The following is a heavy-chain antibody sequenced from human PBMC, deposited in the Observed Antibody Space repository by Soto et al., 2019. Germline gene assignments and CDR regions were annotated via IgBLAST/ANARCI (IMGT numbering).Heavy chain of an antibody. D-gene: IGHD1-1*01. CDR1: GFTFTNYY. J-gene: IGHJ4*01. V-gene: IGHV1-46*04. CDR3: GRDSEDTTLRQWGRSFHY. CDR2: INPSGGGT. Sequence: QVQLVQSGAEVKKPGASVKVSCKASGFTFTNYYIHWVRQAPGQGLEWMGIINPSGGGTFYAQKLQGRGTVTRDTSTGTVYMELSNLRSEDTAVYFCGRDSEDTTLRQWGRSFHYWGHGTLVTVSS.